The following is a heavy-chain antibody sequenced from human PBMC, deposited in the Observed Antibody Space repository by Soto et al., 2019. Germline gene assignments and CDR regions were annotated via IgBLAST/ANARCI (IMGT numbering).Heavy chain of an antibody. D-gene: IGHD5-18*01. CDR2: IIPIFGTA. Sequence: SVKVSCKASGGTFSSYAISWVRQAPGQGLEWMGGIIPIFGTANYAQKFQGRVTITADESTSTAYMELSSLRSEDTAVYYCARGLPQNYYFDYWGQGTLVTVSS. CDR3: ARGLPQNYYFDY. CDR1: GGTFSSYA. V-gene: IGHV1-69*13. J-gene: IGHJ4*02.